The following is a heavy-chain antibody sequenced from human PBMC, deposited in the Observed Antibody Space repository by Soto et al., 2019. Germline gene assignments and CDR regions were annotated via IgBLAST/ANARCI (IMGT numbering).Heavy chain of an antibody. CDR1: GGSISSGDYY. D-gene: IGHD1-1*01. CDR2: IYYSGST. V-gene: IGHV4-30-4*01. J-gene: IGHJ6*02. Sequence: PSETLSLTCTVSGGSISSGDYYWSWIRQPPGKGLEWIGYIYYSGSTYYNPSLKSRVTISVDTSKNQFSLKLSSVTAADTAVYYCARGEKAGRDYYYGMDVWGQGTTVTVSS. CDR3: ARGEKAGRDYYYGMDV.